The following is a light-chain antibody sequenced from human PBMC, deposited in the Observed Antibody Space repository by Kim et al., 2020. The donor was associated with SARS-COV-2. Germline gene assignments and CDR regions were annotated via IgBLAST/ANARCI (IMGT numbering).Light chain of an antibody. CDR1: SSDVGGYNY. J-gene: IGLJ3*02. Sequence: GQSVTLSCTGTSSDVGGYNYVSWYQQHPGKAPKLIIYDVDRRPSGVPARFSGSKSGHTASLTISGLQAEDEADYSCCSYAGTYTWVFGGGTQLTVL. CDR3: CSYAGTYTWV. CDR2: DVD. V-gene: IGLV2-11*01.